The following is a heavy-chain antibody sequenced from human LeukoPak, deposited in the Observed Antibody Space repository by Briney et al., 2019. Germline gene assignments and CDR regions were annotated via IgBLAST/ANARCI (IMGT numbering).Heavy chain of an antibody. D-gene: IGHD4-23*01. Sequence: ASVKVSCKASGYTFTSYGISWVRQAPGQGLEWMGWINPNSGGTNYAQKFQGRVTMTRDTSISTAYMELSRLGSDDTAVYYCARNDYGGNGDYWGQGTLVTVSS. CDR2: INPNSGGT. CDR1: GYTFTSYG. V-gene: IGHV1-2*02. J-gene: IGHJ4*02. CDR3: ARNDYGGNGDY.